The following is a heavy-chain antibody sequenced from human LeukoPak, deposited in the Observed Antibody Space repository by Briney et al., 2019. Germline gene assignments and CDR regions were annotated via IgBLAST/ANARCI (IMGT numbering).Heavy chain of an antibody. CDR1: GVSFSGYY. CDR3: AASSRFVVVTAIRYYYYGMDG. Sequence: SETLSLTCAVYGVSFSGYYWSWIRQPPGKGLEWLGEINHSGSTNYNPSLKSRVTISVDTSKNQFSLKLSSVTAADTAVYYCAASSRFVVVTAIRYYYYGMDGGGQGTTVTVS. CDR2: INHSGST. J-gene: IGHJ6*02. D-gene: IGHD2-21*02. V-gene: IGHV4-34*01.